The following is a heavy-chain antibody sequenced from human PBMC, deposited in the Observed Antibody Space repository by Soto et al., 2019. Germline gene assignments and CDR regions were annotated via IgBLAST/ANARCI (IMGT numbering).Heavy chain of an antibody. D-gene: IGHD2-21*01. CDR2: ISWNSGSI. Sequence: GGSLRLSCAASGLTFDDYAMHWVRQAPGKGLEWVSGISWNSGSIGYADSVKGRFTISRDNAKNSLYLQMNSLRAEDTALYYCAKDTGDGYNFRPLDYWGQGTPVTVSS. J-gene: IGHJ4*02. V-gene: IGHV3-9*01. CDR1: GLTFDDYA. CDR3: AKDTGDGYNFRPLDY.